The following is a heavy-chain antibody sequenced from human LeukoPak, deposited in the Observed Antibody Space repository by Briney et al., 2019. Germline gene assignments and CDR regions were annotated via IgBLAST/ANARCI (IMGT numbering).Heavy chain of an antibody. CDR1: GFTFSSYG. V-gene: IGHV3-30*18. J-gene: IGHJ4*02. CDR2: ISYDGSNK. CDR3: AKLRYFDSYYFDY. Sequence: GRSLRLSCAASGFTFSSYGMHWVRQAPGKGLEWEAVISYDGSNKYYADSVKGRFTISRDNSKNTLYLQMNSLRAEDTAVYYCAKLRYFDSYYFDYWGQGTLVTVSS. D-gene: IGHD3-9*01.